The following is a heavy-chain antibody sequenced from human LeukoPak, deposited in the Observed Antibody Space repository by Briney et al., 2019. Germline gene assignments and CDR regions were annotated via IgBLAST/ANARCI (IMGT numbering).Heavy chain of an antibody. CDR2: IYSGGST. J-gene: IGHJ4*02. CDR3: ARAQTYGDYRLLLDY. V-gene: IGHV3-53*01. Sequence: GGSLRLSCAASGFTVSSNYMSWVRQAPGKGLEWVSVIYSGGSTYYYADSVKGRFTISRDNSKNTLSLQMNSLRAEDTAVYYCARAQTYGDYRLLLDYWGQGTLVTVSS. CDR1: GFTVSSNY. D-gene: IGHD4-17*01.